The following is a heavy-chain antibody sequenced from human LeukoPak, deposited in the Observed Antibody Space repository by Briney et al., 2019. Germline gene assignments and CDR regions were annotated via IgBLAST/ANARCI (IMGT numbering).Heavy chain of an antibody. V-gene: IGHV3-66*01. CDR1: GFTVSSNY. Sequence: PGGSLRLSCAASGFTVSSNYMSWVRQAPGKGLEWASVIYSGGSTYYADSVKGRFTISRDNSKNTLYLQMNSLRAEDTAVYYCARTQATVGDAFDIWGQGTMVTVSS. CDR3: ARTQATVGDAFDI. J-gene: IGHJ3*02. D-gene: IGHD1-26*01. CDR2: IYSGGST.